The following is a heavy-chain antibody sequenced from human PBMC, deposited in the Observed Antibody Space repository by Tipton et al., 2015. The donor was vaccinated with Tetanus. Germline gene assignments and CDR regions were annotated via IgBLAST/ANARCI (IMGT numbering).Heavy chain of an antibody. V-gene: IGHV4-30-2*01. CDR3: ARGSDIVVVPGVTRADWFDP. Sequence: TLSLTCAVSGGSISSGGYSWTWIRQPPGKGLQWIGYMYYSGTTHYNPSLKSRVTISLDTSKNQFSLKLTSVTAADTAMYYCARGSDIVVVPGVTRADWFDPWGQGTLVTVSS. CDR2: MYYSGTT. CDR1: GGSISSGGYS. D-gene: IGHD2-2*01. J-gene: IGHJ5*02.